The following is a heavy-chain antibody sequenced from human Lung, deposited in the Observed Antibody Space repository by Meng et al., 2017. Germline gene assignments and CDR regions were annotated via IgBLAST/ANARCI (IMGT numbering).Heavy chain of an antibody. CDR2: INHSGST. Sequence: QGQLQQWGGGLLKPSETRSLTCVVSGGSFSDYYWSWIRQPPGKGLEWIGEINHSGSTNYNPSLESRATISVDTSQNNLSLKLSSVTAADSAVYYCARGPTTMAHDFDYWGQGTLVTVSS. V-gene: IGHV4-34*01. CDR3: ARGPTTMAHDFDY. CDR1: GGSFSDYY. D-gene: IGHD4-11*01. J-gene: IGHJ4*02.